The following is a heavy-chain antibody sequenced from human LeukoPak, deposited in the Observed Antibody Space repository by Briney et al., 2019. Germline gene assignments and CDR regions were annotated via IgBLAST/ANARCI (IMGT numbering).Heavy chain of an antibody. CDR2: XXXXXXXX. J-gene: IGHJ6*02. D-gene: IGHD3-16*01. CDR3: ARGGGLDV. CDR1: GFTFSSYW. Sequence: GGSLRLSCAASGFTFSSYWMNWARQAPGKGLEWVASXXXXXXXXXXXDXXXXRXXISXDNAKNSLYLQMSNLRAEDTAVYFCARGGGLDVWGQGATVTVSS. V-gene: IGHV3-7*03.